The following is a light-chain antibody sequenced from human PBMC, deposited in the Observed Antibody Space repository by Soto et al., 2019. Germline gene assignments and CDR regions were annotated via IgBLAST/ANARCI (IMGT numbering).Light chain of an antibody. J-gene: IGKJ3*01. V-gene: IGKV3-20*01. Sequence: EIVLTQSPGTLSLSPGERATLSCRASQSVSSTYLAWYQQRPGQAPRLLMYGASSRATGIPDRFSGSGSGTDFTLVISRLEPEYFAVYYCQQYGSSPRTFGPGTKVDIK. CDR3: QQYGSSPRT. CDR2: GAS. CDR1: QSVSSTY.